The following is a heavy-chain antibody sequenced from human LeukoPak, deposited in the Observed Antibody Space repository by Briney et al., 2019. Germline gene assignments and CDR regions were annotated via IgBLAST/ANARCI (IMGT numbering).Heavy chain of an antibody. V-gene: IGHV4-4*07. CDR2: IYTSGST. Sequence: SETLSLTCTVSGGSIRSYYWSWIRQPAGKGLEWIGRIYTSGSTNYNPSLKSRVTMSVDTSKNQFSLKLSSVTAADTAVYYCARGGIAAIQLGERAFDPWGQGTLVTVSS. J-gene: IGHJ5*02. CDR1: GGSIRSYY. D-gene: IGHD6-13*01. CDR3: ARGGIAAIQLGERAFDP.